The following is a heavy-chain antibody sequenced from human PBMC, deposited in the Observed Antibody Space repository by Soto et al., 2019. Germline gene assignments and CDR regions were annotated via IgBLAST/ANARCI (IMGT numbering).Heavy chain of an antibody. Sequence: EVHLLESGGDLVQRGGSLRLSCAASGFIFNNYAMSWVRQAPGKGLEWVSAISGSGATAYYPDSVKGRFTLSRYNLKNTLYLQMNNLRDEDTAVNYCTKGGIPLRYNIPKVEVDSWGHGSLVTVSS. CDR3: TKGGIPLRYNIPKVEVDS. D-gene: IGHD1-1*01. V-gene: IGHV3-23*01. CDR2: ISGSGATA. J-gene: IGHJ5*01. CDR1: GFIFNNYA.